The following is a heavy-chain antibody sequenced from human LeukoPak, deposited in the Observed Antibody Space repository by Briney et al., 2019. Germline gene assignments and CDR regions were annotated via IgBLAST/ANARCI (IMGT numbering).Heavy chain of an antibody. CDR3: AHGASSSWYEHRNWFDP. Sequence: SGPTLVNPTQTLTLTCTFSGFSLSTSGVGVGWIRQPPGKALEWLALIYWDDDKRYSPSLKSRLTITKDTSKNQVVLTMTNMDPVDTATYYCAHGASSSWYEHRNWFDPWGQGTLVTVSS. D-gene: IGHD6-13*01. CDR1: GFSLSTSGVG. CDR2: IYWDDDK. J-gene: IGHJ5*02. V-gene: IGHV2-5*02.